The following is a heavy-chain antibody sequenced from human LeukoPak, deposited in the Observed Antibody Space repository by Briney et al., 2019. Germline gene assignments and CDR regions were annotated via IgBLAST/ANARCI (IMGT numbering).Heavy chain of an antibody. J-gene: IGHJ5*02. V-gene: IGHV3-7*03. CDR1: GFTFSTYW. CDR2: IKQDGSEK. Sequence: PGGSLRLSCEASGFTFSTYWMSWVRQAPGKGLEWVANIKQDGSEKYYVDSVKGRFTISRDNAKNSLYLQMNSLRAEDTAVYYCAAPGIAAAGHTWGQGTLVTVSS. D-gene: IGHD6-13*01. CDR3: AAPGIAAAGHT.